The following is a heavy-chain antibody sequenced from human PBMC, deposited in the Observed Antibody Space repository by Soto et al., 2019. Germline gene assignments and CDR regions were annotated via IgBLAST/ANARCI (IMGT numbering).Heavy chain of an antibody. CDR3: ARDDPDSSGNRHLEY. J-gene: IGHJ4*02. CDR2: ISAYNGNT. Sequence: GASVKVSCKASGYTFTSYGISCVRQAPGQGLEWMGWISAYNGNTNYAQKLQGRVTMTTDTSTSTAYMELRSLRSDDTAVYYCARDDPDSSGNRHLEYWGQGTLVTVSS. CDR1: GYTFTSYG. V-gene: IGHV1-18*01. D-gene: IGHD6-25*01.